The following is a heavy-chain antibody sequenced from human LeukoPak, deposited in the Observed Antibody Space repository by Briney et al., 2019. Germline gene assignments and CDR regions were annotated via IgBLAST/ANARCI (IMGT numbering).Heavy chain of an antibody. CDR1: GFPFSNAW. CDR2: IKRKTDGGTI. Sequence: GGSLRLSCAASGFPFSNAWMSWVRQAPGKGLEWVGRIKRKTDGGTIEYTAPVKGRFTISRDDSENTLYLQMNSLKAEDTAVYYCTTYDNSAYYSDYWGQGTLVTVSS. CDR3: TTYDNSAYYSDY. V-gene: IGHV3-15*01. J-gene: IGHJ4*02. D-gene: IGHD3-22*01.